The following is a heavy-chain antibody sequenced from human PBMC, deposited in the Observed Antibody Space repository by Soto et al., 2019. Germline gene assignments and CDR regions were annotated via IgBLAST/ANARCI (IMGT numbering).Heavy chain of an antibody. J-gene: IGHJ4*02. CDR2: IYLDDSDT. V-gene: IGHV5-51*01. CDR1: GYSFTSYW. CDR3: ARQFDTSGWYDY. D-gene: IGHD6-19*01. Sequence: GESLKISCKGSGYSFTSYWIGWVRQMPGKGLEWMGIIYLDDSDTRYSPPFQGQVTISADKSISTAYLQWSSLKTSDTAMYYCARQFDTSGWYDYWGQGTLVTVSS.